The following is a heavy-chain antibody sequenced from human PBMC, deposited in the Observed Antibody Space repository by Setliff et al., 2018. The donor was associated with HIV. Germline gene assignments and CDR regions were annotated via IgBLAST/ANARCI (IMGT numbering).Heavy chain of an antibody. CDR3: TTGID. CDR2: IRSAASTK. Sequence: PGGSLRLSCAASGFTFSSHAMHWVRQAPGKGLEWVAFIRSAASTKSYADSVKDRFTISRDNSKDTLYLQMNSLKTEDTAVYYCTTGIDWGQGTLVTVSS. CDR1: GFTFSSHA. V-gene: IGHV3-30*02. J-gene: IGHJ4*02. D-gene: IGHD2-21*01.